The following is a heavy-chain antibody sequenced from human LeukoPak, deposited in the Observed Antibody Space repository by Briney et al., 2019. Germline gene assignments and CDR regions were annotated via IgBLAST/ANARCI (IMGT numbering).Heavy chain of an antibody. Sequence: GASVKVSCKASGYTFTAYYIHWVRQAPGQGLGWMGWINPNSGGTSYAQKFQGRVTVTRDTSISTAYMELSRLRSDDTAVYYCASQSTGWYVGYFDYWGQGTLVTVSS. CDR1: GYTFTAYY. CDR3: ASQSTGWYVGYFDY. J-gene: IGHJ4*02. D-gene: IGHD6-19*01. CDR2: INPNSGGT. V-gene: IGHV1-2*02.